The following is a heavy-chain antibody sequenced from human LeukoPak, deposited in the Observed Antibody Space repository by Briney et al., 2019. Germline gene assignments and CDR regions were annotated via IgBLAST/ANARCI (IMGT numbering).Heavy chain of an antibody. CDR2: ISSSSSYI. J-gene: IGHJ3*02. D-gene: IGHD3-22*01. CDR3: ARDLGYYDSSGYYGGGPFDI. CDR1: GASVSGSNYY. V-gene: IGHV3-21*01. Sequence: ETLSLTCAVSGASVSGSNYYWGWIRQPPGKGLEWVSSISSSSSYIYYADSVKGRFTISRDNAKNSLYLQMNSLRAEDTAVYYCARDLGYYDSSGYYGGGPFDIWGQGTMVTVSS.